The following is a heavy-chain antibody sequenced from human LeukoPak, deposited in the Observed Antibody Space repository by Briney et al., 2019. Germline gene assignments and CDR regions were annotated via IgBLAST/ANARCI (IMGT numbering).Heavy chain of an antibody. CDR3: ARDRSSGWTHPYYYYMDV. Sequence: SETLSLTCTVSGGSISSYYWSWIRQPAWKGLEWIGRIYTSGSTNYNPSLKSRVTMSVDTSKNQFSLKLSSVTAADTAVYYCARDRSSGWTHPYYYYMDVWGKGTTVTVSS. J-gene: IGHJ6*03. CDR1: GGSISSYY. CDR2: IYTSGST. V-gene: IGHV4-4*07. D-gene: IGHD6-19*01.